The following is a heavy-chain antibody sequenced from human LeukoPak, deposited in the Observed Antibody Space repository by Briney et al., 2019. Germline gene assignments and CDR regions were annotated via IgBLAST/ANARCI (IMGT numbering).Heavy chain of an antibody. Sequence: GGSLRLSCAASGFTFSSYAMHWVRQAPGKGLEYVSAISSNGGSTYYVNSVKGRFTISRDNSKNTLYLQMGSLRAEDMAVYYCARGGGVTVISAPDYWGQGTLVTVSS. CDR1: GFTFSSYA. J-gene: IGHJ4*02. CDR3: ARGGGVTVISAPDY. V-gene: IGHV3-64*01. D-gene: IGHD3-16*01. CDR2: ISSNGGST.